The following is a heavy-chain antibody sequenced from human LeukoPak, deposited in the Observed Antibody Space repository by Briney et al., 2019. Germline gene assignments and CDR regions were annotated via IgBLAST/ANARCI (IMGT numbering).Heavy chain of an antibody. CDR1: GGSISSGGYY. V-gene: IGHV4-30-2*01. Sequence: KTSQTPSLTCTVSGGSISSGGYYWSWIRQPPGKGLEWIGYIYHSGSTYYNPSLKSRVTISVDRSKNQFSLKLSSVTAADTAVYYCARTYNWNYYFDYWGQGNLVTVSS. J-gene: IGHJ4*02. D-gene: IGHD1-7*01. CDR3: ARTYNWNYYFDY. CDR2: IYHSGST.